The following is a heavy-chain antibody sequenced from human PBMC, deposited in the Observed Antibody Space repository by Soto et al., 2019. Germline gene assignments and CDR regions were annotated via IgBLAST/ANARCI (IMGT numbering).Heavy chain of an antibody. Sequence: LRLSCAASGFTFSDYYMSWIRQSPGEGLEWIAYIGGSGYTKYADSVKGRFTISRDNSKNTLYLQMNSLRAEDTAVYYCAKDRSTYYLVPPFDPWGQGTLVTVSS. CDR3: AKDRSTYYLVPPFDP. V-gene: IGHV3-11*05. CDR1: GFTFSDYY. J-gene: IGHJ5*02. CDR2: IGGSGYT. D-gene: IGHD3-10*01.